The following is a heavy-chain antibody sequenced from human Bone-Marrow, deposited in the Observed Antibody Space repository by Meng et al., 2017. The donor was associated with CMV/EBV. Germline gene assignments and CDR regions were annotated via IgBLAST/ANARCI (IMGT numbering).Heavy chain of an antibody. CDR3: ARDLIVATPDC. D-gene: IGHD5-12*01. CDR1: GGSISSSSYY. CDR2: IYYSGST. V-gene: IGHV4-39*07. Sequence: SETRSPTCTVSGGSISSSSYYWGWIRQPPGKGLEWIGSIYYSGSTYYNPSLKSRVTISVDTSKNQFSLKLSSVTAADTAVYYCARDLIVATPDCWGQGTLVTVSS. J-gene: IGHJ4*02.